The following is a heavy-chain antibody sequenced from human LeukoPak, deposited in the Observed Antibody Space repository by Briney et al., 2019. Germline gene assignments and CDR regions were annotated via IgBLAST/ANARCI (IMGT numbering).Heavy chain of an antibody. V-gene: IGHV4-4*07. J-gene: IGHJ6*03. CDR1: GGSISSYY. CDR3: AREQELPGNYYSFYYMDV. D-gene: IGHD1-26*01. CDR2: IYTSGST. Sequence: SETLSLTCTVSGGSISSYYWSWIRRPPGKGLEWIGRIYTSGSTHYTPSLKSRVTISVDTSKNQFSLKLSSVTAADTAVYYCAREQELPGNYYSFYYMDVWGKGTTVTISS.